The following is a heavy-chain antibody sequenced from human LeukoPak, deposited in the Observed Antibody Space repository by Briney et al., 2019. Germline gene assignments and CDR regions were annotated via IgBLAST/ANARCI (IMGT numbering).Heavy chain of an antibody. CDR1: GYSFISYG. D-gene: IGHD6-6*01. V-gene: IGHV1-18*01. CDR3: SGGWSSSRY. J-gene: IGHJ4*02. CDR2: ISTYSGNT. Sequence: ASVKVSCKASGYSFISYGITWVRQAPGQGLEWMGWISTYSGNTNYAQKFQGRVTITADESTSTAYMELSSLRSEDTAVYYCSGGWSSSRYWGQGTLVTVSS.